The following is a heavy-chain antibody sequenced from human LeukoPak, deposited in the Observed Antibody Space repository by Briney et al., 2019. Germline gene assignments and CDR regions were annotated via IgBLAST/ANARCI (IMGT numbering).Heavy chain of an antibody. CDR3: ARDSTQPGPVVVAATSAGFDY. Sequence: PGGSLRLSCAASGFTFDDYGMSWVRQAPGKGLEWVSTINWNGGSTGYSDSVKGRFTISRDNAKNSQYLQMNSLRVVDTALYYCARDSTQPGPVVVAATSAGFDYWGQGTLVTVSS. V-gene: IGHV3-20*04. D-gene: IGHD2-15*01. CDR1: GFTFDDYG. J-gene: IGHJ4*02. CDR2: INWNGGST.